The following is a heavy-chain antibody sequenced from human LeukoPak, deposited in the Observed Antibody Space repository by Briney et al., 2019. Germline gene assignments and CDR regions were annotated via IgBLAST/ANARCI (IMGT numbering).Heavy chain of an antibody. CDR3: ARGYTMVRGVIIYPTGFDY. D-gene: IGHD3-10*01. CDR1: GGSISGYY. Sequence: TSETLSLTSAVYGGSISGYYWSWIRQPPGKGREWIGEINHGGSTNYHASPKRRVTISVDTSKDQFSLKLSSVTAADTAVYYRARGYTMVRGVIIYPTGFDYWGEGTLVTVSS. V-gene: IGHV4-34*01. CDR2: INHGGST. J-gene: IGHJ4*02.